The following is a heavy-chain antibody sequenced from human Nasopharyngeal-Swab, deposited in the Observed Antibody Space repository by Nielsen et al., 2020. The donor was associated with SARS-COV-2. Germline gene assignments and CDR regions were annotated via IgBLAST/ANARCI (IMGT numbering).Heavy chain of an antibody. CDR3: ATAFGVTMISPCNY. J-gene: IGHJ4*02. CDR1: GFTFSSYS. Sequence: GESLKISCAASGFTFSSYSMNWVRQAPGKGLEWVSSISSSSSYIYYADSVKGRFTISRDNAKNSQYLQMNSLRAEDTAVYYCATAFGVTMISPCNYWGQGTLVTVSS. CDR2: ISSSSSYI. D-gene: IGHD3-22*01. V-gene: IGHV3-21*01.